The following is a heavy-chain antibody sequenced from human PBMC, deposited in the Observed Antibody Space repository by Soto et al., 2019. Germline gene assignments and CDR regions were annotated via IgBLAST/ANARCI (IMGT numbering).Heavy chain of an antibody. CDR2: ISYDGSNK. V-gene: IGHV3-30*18. CDR1: GFTFSIYG. J-gene: IGHJ4*02. Sequence: GGSLRLSCAASGFTFSIYGMHWVRQAPGKGLEWVAVISYDGSNKYYADSVKGRFTISRDNSKNTLYLQMNSLRAEDTAVYYCAKNMVRGVIISYFDYWGQGTLVTVSS. CDR3: AKNMVRGVIISYFDY. D-gene: IGHD3-10*01.